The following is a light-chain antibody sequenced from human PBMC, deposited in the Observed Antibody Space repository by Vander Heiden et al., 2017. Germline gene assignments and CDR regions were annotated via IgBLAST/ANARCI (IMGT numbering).Light chain of an antibody. Sequence: DIVLTQSPATLSLSPGERATLSCRASQSVSSYLAWYQQKPGQAPRLLIYDASNRATGIPARFSGSGSGTDFTLTISSLEPEDFAVYYCQQRSNLGLTFGGGTKVEIK. CDR1: QSVSSY. V-gene: IGKV3-11*01. J-gene: IGKJ4*01. CDR3: QQRSNLGLT. CDR2: DAS.